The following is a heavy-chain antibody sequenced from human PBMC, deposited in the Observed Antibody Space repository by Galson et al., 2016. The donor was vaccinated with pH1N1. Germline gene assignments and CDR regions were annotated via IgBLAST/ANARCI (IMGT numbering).Heavy chain of an antibody. CDR1: GDSISSNSYY. V-gene: IGHV4-39*01. Sequence: LSLTCTVSGDSISSNSYYWGWIRQPPGKGLEWIGSFFHGVRTYYKPSLQSRVTISVDTSRNQFSLKLTSVTAADTGVYYCARHYLVRDISTSGWSDPWGQGAQVTVAS. CDR2: FFHGVRT. CDR3: ARHYLVRDISTSGWSDP. D-gene: IGHD2-21*01. J-gene: IGHJ5*02.